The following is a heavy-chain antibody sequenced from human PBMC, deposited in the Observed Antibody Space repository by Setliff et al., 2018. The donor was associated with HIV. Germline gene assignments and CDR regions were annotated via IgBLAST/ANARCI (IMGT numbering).Heavy chain of an antibody. V-gene: IGHV1-46*01. CDR2: INPTGHST. J-gene: IGHJ3*02. D-gene: IGHD2-15*01. Sequence: ASVKVSCKASGYTFTNYYMHWVRQAPGQGLEWMGVINPTGHSTTYAQKFQGRVTMTRDTSTSTVFMDLSSLRDEDTAVYYCARKGGSRPNDAFDIWGQGTMVTVSS. CDR3: ARKGGSRPNDAFDI. CDR1: GYTFTNYY.